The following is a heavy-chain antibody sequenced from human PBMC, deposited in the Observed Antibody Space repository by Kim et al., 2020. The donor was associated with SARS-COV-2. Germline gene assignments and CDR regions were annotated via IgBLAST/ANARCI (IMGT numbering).Heavy chain of an antibody. CDR3: ARGGGYGLLLDY. D-gene: IGHD5-18*01. V-gene: IGHV3-7*01. Sequence: YVDSVKGRFTISRDDAKNSLYLQMNSLKTEDTAVYYCARGGGYGLLLDYWGQGTLVTVSS. J-gene: IGHJ4*02.